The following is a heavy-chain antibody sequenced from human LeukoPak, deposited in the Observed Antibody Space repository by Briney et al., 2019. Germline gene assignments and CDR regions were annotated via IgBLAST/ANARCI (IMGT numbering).Heavy chain of an antibody. J-gene: IGHJ4*02. CDR2: ISGSGGST. Sequence: PGGSLRRSCAASGFTFSSYAMSWVRQAPGKGLEWVSAISGSGGSTYYADSVKGRFTISRDTSRDTLYLQMNSLRADDTAVYYCSKLGLTTVPSNYWGQGALVTVSS. D-gene: IGHD4-17*01. V-gene: IGHV3-23*01. CDR3: SKLGLTTVPSNY. CDR1: GFTFSSYA.